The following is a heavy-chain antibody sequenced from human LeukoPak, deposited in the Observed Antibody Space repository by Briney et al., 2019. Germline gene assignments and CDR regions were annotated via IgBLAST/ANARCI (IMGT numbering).Heavy chain of an antibody. CDR3: ARDWEPMVRGGSGV. D-gene: IGHD3-10*01. V-gene: IGHV3-48*04. CDR2: ISSSSSTI. Sequence: PGGSLRLSCAAPGFTFSSYSMNWVRQAPGKGLEWVSYISSSSSTIYHADSVKGRFTISRDNAKNSLYLQMNSLRAEDTAVYYCARDWEPMVRGGSGVWGKGTTVTVSS. CDR1: GFTFSSYS. J-gene: IGHJ6*04.